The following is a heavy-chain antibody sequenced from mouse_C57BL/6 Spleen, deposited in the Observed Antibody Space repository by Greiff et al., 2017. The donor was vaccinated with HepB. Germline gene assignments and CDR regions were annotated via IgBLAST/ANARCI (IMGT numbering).Heavy chain of an antibody. CDR2: INPSSGYT. D-gene: IGHD2-5*01. CDR3: ARSHYSNWYFDV. J-gene: IGHJ1*03. V-gene: IGHV1-4*01. Sequence: VKLVESGAELARPGASVKMSCKASGYTFTSYTMHWVKQRPGQGLEWIGYINPSSGYTKYNQKFKDKATLTADKSSSTAYMQLSSLTSEDSAVYYCARSHYSNWYFDVWGTGTTVTVSS. CDR1: GYTFTSYT.